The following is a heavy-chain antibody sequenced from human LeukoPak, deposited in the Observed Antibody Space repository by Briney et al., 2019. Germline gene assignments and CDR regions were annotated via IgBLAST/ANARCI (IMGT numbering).Heavy chain of an antibody. J-gene: IGHJ6*03. Sequence: SETLSLTCTVSGGSISSSSYYWGWIRQSPGKGLEWIGSIHYSGSTYYNPSLKSRVTISVDTSKNQFSLKLSSVTAADTAVYYCARRVVPGYYMDVWGKGTTVTVSS. CDR1: GGSISSSSYY. CDR2: IHYSGST. V-gene: IGHV4-39*01. D-gene: IGHD2-2*01. CDR3: ARRVVPGYYMDV.